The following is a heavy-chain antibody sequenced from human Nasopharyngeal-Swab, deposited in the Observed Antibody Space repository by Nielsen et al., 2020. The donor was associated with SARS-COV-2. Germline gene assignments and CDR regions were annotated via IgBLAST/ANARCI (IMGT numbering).Heavy chain of an antibody. J-gene: IGHJ4*02. Sequence: GGSLRLSCAASGFTFDDYAMHWVRQAPGKGLEWVSGISWNSGSIGYADSVKGRFTISRDNAKNSLYLQMNSLRAEGTALYYCAKGGTNWANFDYWGQGTLVTVSS. D-gene: IGHD7-27*01. CDR3: AKGGTNWANFDY. CDR2: ISWNSGSI. CDR1: GFTFDDYA. V-gene: IGHV3-9*01.